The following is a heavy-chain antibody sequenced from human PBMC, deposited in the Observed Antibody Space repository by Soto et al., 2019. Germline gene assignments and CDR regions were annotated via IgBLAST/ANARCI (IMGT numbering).Heavy chain of an antibody. CDR2: IYDSGNT. V-gene: IGHV4-59*01. D-gene: IGHD3-22*01. CDR3: ARGGGKYYYESSGHSNHAMDV. Sequence: PSETLSLTCTVSGGPIRSYCWSWIRPPPGKGLEWIGYIYDSGNTDYNPPLKSRVTISVDTSKNQFSLTLSSVTTADPAVPYCARGGGKYYYESSGHSNHAMDVWGQGTTVTVSS. J-gene: IGHJ6*02. CDR1: GGPIRSYC.